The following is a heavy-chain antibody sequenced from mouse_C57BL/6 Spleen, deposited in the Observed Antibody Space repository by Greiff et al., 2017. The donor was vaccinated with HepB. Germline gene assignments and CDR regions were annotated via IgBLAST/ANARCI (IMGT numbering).Heavy chain of an antibody. J-gene: IGHJ1*03. D-gene: IGHD2-3*01. CDR3: TRDGYYRYFDV. Sequence: VQRVESGAELVRPGASVTLSCKASGYTFTDYEMHWVKQTPVHGLEWIGAIDPETGGTAYNQKFKGKAILTADKSSSTAYMELRSLTSEDSAVYYCTRDGYYRYFDVWGTGTTVTVSS. CDR2: IDPETGGT. CDR1: GYTFTDYE. V-gene: IGHV1-15*01.